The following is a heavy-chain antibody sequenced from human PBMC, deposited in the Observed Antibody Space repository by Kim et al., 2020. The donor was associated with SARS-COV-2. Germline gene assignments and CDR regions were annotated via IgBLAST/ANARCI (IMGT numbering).Heavy chain of an antibody. CDR3: ARTIRYFDWLPGAY. Sequence: AQKCQGRVTITADESTSTAYMELSSLRSEDTAVYYCARTIRYFDWLPGAYWGQGTLVTVSS. D-gene: IGHD3-9*01. V-gene: IGHV1-69*01. J-gene: IGHJ4*02.